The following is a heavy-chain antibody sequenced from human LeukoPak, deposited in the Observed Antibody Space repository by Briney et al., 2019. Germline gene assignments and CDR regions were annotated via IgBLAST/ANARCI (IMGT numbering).Heavy chain of an antibody. CDR1: GYTFTSYG. J-gene: IGHJ4*02. CDR3: ATATATFNFDY. Sequence: ASVKVSCKASGYTFTSYGISWVRQAPGQGLEWMGGFDPEDGETIYAQKFQGRVTMTEDTSTDTAYMELSSLRSEDTAVYYCATATATFNFDYWGQGTLVTVSS. CDR2: FDPEDGET. D-gene: IGHD4-17*01. V-gene: IGHV1-24*01.